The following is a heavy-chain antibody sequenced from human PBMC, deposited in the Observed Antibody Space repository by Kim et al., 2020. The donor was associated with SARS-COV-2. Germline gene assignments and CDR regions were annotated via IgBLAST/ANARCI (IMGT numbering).Heavy chain of an antibody. CDR1: GFTFSSYA. CDR3: AKVGYYYDSSGFADYFDY. J-gene: IGHJ4*02. CDR2: ISGSGGST. V-gene: IGHV3-23*01. D-gene: IGHD3-22*01. Sequence: GGSLRLSCAASGFTFSSYAMSWVRQAPGKGLEWVSAISGSGGSTYYADSVKGRFTISRDNSKNTLYLQMNSLRAEDTAVYYCAKVGYYYDSSGFADYFDYWGQGTLVTVSS.